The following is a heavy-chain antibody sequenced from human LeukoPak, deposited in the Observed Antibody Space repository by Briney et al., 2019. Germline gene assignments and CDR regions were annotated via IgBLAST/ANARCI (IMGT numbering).Heavy chain of an antibody. CDR3: ATDPAVVTEGY. D-gene: IGHD2-21*02. Sequence: PSQTLSLTCTVSGGSISSGDYYWSWIRQPPGKGLEWIGYIYYSGSTYYNPSLKSRVSISVDTSKNQFSLNLSSVTAADTAVYYCATDPAVVTEGYWGQGTLVTVSS. CDR2: IYYSGST. CDR1: GGSISSGDYY. J-gene: IGHJ4*02. V-gene: IGHV4-30-4*01.